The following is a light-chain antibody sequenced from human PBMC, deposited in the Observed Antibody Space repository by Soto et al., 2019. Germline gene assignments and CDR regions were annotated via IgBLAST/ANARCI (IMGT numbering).Light chain of an antibody. J-gene: IGKJ4*01. CDR1: QTISGY. Sequence: IHRTQSPSSLSASVGDRVTITCPPSQTISGYLNWYQQKPGKAPELLIYAASYLGNGVPSRFSGSGSGTYFTLTISSLQPGDLANYYCPPSFTTPVTLGGGTKVDI. CDR3: PPSFTTPVT. CDR2: AAS. V-gene: IGKV1-39*01.